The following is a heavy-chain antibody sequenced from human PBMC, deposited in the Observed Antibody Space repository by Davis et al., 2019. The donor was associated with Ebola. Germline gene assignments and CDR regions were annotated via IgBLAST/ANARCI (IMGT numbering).Heavy chain of an antibody. D-gene: IGHD1-26*01. J-gene: IGHJ4*02. CDR1: GYTFTGYY. V-gene: IGHV1-46*01. CDR2: INPSGGST. Sequence: ASVKVSCKASGYTFTGYYMHWVRQAPGQGLEWMGIINPSGGSTSYAQKFRGRVTMTRDTSTSTVYMELSSLRSEDTAVYYCARAHIVGSPEVGFDYWGQGTLVTVSS. CDR3: ARAHIVGSPEVGFDY.